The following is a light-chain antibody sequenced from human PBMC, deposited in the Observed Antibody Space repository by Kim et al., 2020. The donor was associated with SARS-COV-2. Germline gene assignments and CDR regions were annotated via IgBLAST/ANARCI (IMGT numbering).Light chain of an antibody. CDR2: GAS. J-gene: IGKJ2*01. Sequence: EIVLTQSPGTLSLSPGERATLSCRASQSVTTSYLACYQQKPGQAPRLLIYGASSRATGIPDRFSGSGSGTDFTLTISRLEPEDFAVYYCQQYDTAPYSFGQGTKLEI. CDR1: QSVTTSY. CDR3: QQYDTAPYS. V-gene: IGKV3-20*01.